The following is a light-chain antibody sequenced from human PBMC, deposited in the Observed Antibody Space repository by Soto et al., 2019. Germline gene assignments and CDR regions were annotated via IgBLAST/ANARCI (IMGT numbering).Light chain of an antibody. CDR2: AAS. CDR3: QEYNSAPFT. J-gene: IGKJ3*01. V-gene: IGKV1-27*01. Sequence: DIQMTQSPSSLSASVGDRVAITCRASQGISNYLAWYQQKPGKVPKLLIYAASTLQSGVPPRFSGSRSRTDFTITISSLQPEDVATYYCQEYNSAPFTFGPGTKVHSK. CDR1: QGISNY.